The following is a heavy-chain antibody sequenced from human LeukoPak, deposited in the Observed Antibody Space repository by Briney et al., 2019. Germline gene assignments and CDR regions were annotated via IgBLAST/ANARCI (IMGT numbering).Heavy chain of an antibody. D-gene: IGHD3-22*01. V-gene: IGHV3-23*01. J-gene: IGHJ4*02. CDR1: GFTFNNYA. CDR3: AKVDGITMVVIITHLDY. Sequence: GGSLRLSCAASGFTFNNYAMSWVRQAPGKGLEWVSSIGDSGDTTYYADSVKGRFTISRDNSKNMLYLQMNSLRADYTALYYCAKVDGITMVVIITHLDYWGQGALVTVSS. CDR2: IGDSGDTT.